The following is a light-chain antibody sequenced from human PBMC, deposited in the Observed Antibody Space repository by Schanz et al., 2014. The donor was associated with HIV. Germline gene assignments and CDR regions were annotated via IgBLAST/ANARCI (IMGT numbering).Light chain of an antibody. CDR3: SSYTSSNTYV. V-gene: IGLV2-14*01. Sequence: QSALTQPASVSGSPGQSVTISCTGTSSDVGAYNHVSWYQQHPGKAPKVMIYDVTNRPSGVPNRFSGSKSGSTASLTIFGLQAEDEADYYCSSYTSSNTYVFGTGTKLTVL. CDR1: SSDVGAYNH. CDR2: DVT. J-gene: IGLJ1*01.